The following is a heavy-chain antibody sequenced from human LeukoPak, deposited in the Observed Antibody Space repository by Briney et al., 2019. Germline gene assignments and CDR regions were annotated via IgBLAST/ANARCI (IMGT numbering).Heavy chain of an antibody. Sequence: GGSLRLSCTASGFTFSSYSMNWVRQIPGKRLEWVSYISSTSSTIYYADSVKGRFTVSRDNSKNTLHLQMNSLRAEDTAVYYCAKSILGEYYGSGSYFYGTAPYGMDVWGQGTTVTVSS. CDR1: GFTFSSYS. V-gene: IGHV3-48*01. CDR3: AKSILGEYYGSGSYFYGTAPYGMDV. CDR2: ISSTSSTI. J-gene: IGHJ6*02. D-gene: IGHD3-10*01.